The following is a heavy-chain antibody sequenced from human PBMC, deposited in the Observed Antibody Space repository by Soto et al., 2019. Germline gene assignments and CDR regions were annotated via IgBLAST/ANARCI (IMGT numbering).Heavy chain of an antibody. CDR2: IYVTGAV. V-gene: IGHV4-31*03. CDR3: ARLRIATNNYKWFDP. J-gene: IGHJ5*02. D-gene: IGHD2-21*01. CDR1: GAALNSGNYY. Sequence: SETLSLTCSVSGAALNSGNYYWSWIRQVPGKGLEWIGHIYVTGAVDYNPSLRDRITNSQDTSERQFSLNLRLVTAADTAVYYCARLRIATNNYKWFDPWGQGTLVTVSS.